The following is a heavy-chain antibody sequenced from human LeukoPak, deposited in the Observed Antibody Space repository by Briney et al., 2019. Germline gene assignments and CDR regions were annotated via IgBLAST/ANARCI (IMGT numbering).Heavy chain of an antibody. CDR2: ISGDGGST. CDR1: GFTFDDYA. Sequence: GGSLRLPCAASGFTFDDYAMHWVRQAPGKGLEWVSLISGDGGSTYYADSVKGRFTISRDNSKNSLYLQMNSLRTEDTALYYCAKDIFPDRTYYYGSGSYPAFDIWGQGTMVTVSS. D-gene: IGHD3-10*01. CDR3: AKDIFPDRTYYYGSGSYPAFDI. V-gene: IGHV3-43*02. J-gene: IGHJ3*02.